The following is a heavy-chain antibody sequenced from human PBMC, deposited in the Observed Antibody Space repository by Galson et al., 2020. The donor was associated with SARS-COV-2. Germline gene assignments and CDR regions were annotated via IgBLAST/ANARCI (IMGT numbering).Heavy chain of an antibody. Sequence: ASVQVSCKASGYTFTSYYIHWVRQAPGQGLEWMGIINPSGGGTTYAQKFQGRVTMTRDTYTSTVYMELSSLLSEDTAVYYCSRDSQGGNDYNYLLFWGQGTLVTVSS. J-gene: IGHJ4*02. CDR2: INPSGGGT. CDR3: SRDSQGGNDYNYLLF. CDR1: GYTFTSYY. V-gene: IGHV1-46*01. D-gene: IGHD4-4*01.